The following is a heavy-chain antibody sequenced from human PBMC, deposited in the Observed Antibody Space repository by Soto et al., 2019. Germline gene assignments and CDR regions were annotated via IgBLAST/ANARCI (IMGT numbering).Heavy chain of an antibody. D-gene: IGHD2-15*01. CDR3: EMDLYGGSSRFDY. CDR2: ISSDGINK. V-gene: IGHV3-30*03. CDR1: GFTFSNNG. J-gene: IGHJ4*02. Sequence: QVQLVESGGGAVQPGRSLRLSCAASGFTFSNNGIHWVRQAPGKGLEWVAGISSDGINKYFADSGKGRSTISRDNYKNTLFLQMNSLRVEDTAVSYCEMDLYGGSSRFDYWGQGTLVTVSS.